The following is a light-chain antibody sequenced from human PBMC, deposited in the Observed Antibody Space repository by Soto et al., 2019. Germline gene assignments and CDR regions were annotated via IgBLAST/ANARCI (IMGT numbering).Light chain of an antibody. Sequence: EIVMTQSPATLSVSPGERATLSCRASQSVSSNLAWYQQKPGQAPRLLIYGASTRATGIPARFSGSGSGTEFTLTISSLQSEDFAVYYCQQYNNWPQTFCQGTKVDIK. J-gene: IGKJ1*01. V-gene: IGKV3-15*01. CDR2: GAS. CDR1: QSVSSN. CDR3: QQYNNWPQT.